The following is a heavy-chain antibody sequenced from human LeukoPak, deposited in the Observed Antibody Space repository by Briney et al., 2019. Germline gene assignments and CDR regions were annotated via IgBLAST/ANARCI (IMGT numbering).Heavy chain of an antibody. V-gene: IGHV4-34*01. J-gene: IGHJ4*02. D-gene: IGHD2-2*01. CDR1: GGSFSGYY. CDR2: INHSGST. CDR3: AGGGGSTPYYFDY. Sequence: TSETLSLTCAVYGGSFSGYYWSWIRQPPGKGLEWIGEINHSGSTNYNPSLKSRVTISVDTSKNQFSLKLSSVTAADTAVYYCAGGGGSTPYYFDYWGQGTLVTVSS.